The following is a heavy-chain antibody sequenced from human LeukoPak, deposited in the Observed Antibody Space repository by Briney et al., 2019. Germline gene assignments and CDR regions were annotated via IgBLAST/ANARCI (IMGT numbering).Heavy chain of an antibody. CDR3: ARGRTDLVDAFDI. CDR1: GGTFSSYA. D-gene: IGHD3-3*01. CDR2: IIPIFGTA. V-gene: IGHV1-69*05. J-gene: IGHJ3*02. Sequence: SVKVSCKASGGTFSSYAISWVRQAPGQGLEWMGGIIPIFGTANYAQKFQGRVTITTDESTSTAYMELSSLRSEDTAVYYCARGRTDLVDAFDIWGQGTMVTVSS.